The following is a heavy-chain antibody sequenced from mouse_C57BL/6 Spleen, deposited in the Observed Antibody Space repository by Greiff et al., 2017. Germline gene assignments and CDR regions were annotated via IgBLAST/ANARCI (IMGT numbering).Heavy chain of an antibody. V-gene: IGHV2-9*01. J-gene: IGHJ1*03. CDR2: IWGGGST. CDR1: GFSLTSYG. Sequence: VQLQQSGPGLVAPSQSLSITCTVSGFSLTSYGVDWVRQPPGKGLEWLGVIWGGGSTNYNSALMSSLSISKDNSKSQVFLKMNSLQTDDTAMYYGAKRYYYGSSYDWYFDVWGTGTTVTVSS. D-gene: IGHD1-1*01. CDR3: AKRYYYGSSYDWYFDV.